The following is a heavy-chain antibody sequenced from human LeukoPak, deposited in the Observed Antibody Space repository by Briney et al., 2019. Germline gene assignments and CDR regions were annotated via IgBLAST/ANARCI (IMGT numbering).Heavy chain of an antibody. CDR3: ARAVGYGAGSYGFDI. Sequence: GGSLRLSCAASGFSLSSKVMHWVRQAPGTGLVWVSRIIRDGTGTDYADSVKGRFTISRDIATNTLYLQMNSLRAEDTAVYYCARAVGYGAGSYGFDIWGQGTTVTVSS. CDR1: GFSLSSKV. V-gene: IGHV3-74*01. D-gene: IGHD3-10*01. J-gene: IGHJ3*02. CDR2: IIRDGTGT.